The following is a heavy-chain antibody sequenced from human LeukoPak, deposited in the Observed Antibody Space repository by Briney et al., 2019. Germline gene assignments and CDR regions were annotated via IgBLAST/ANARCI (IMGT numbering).Heavy chain of an antibody. D-gene: IGHD3-9*01. CDR1: GFTFDDYA. V-gene: IGHV3-9*01. CDR2: TSWNSGSI. J-gene: IGHJ4*02. CDR3: AKDTASNYDILTGYHDY. Sequence: GGSLRLSCAASGFTFDDYAMHWVRQAPGKGLEWVSGTSWNSGSIGYADSVKGRFTISRDNAKNSLYLQMNSLRAEDTALYYCAKDTASNYDILTGYHDYWGQGTLVTVSS.